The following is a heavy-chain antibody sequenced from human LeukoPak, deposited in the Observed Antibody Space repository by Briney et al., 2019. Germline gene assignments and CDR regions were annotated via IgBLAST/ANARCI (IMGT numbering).Heavy chain of an antibody. CDR3: ARSPPPYYYGSGSSVNYFDY. CDR1: DDSITMYY. CDR2: VDHTGST. Sequence: SETLSLTCTVSDDSITMYYWTWIRQPPGKGLEWIGYVDHTGSTKFNPSLNGRVSISRDTSNNFFSLKLSSVTAADTAVYYCARSPPPYYYGSGSSVNYFDYWGQGTLVTVSS. D-gene: IGHD3-10*01. J-gene: IGHJ4*02. V-gene: IGHV4-59*01.